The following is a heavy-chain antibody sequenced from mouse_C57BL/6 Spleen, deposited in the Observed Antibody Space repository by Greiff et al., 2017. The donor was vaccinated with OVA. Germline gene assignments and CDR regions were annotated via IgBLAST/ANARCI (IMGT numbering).Heavy chain of an antibody. V-gene: IGHV5-4*01. D-gene: IGHD2-3*01. CDR2: ISDGGSYT. CDR3: ARDRDGYRYFDV. J-gene: IGHJ1*03. CDR1: GFTFSSYA. Sequence: VQLVESGGGLVKPGGSLKLSCAASGFTFSSYAMSWVRQTPEKRLEWVATISDGGSYTYYPDNVKGRFTISRDNAKNNLYLQMSHLKSEDTAMYYCARDRDGYRYFDVWGTGTTVTVSS.